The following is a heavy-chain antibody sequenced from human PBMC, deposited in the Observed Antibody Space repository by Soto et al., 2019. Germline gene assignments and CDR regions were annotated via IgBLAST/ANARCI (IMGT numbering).Heavy chain of an antibody. Sequence: QVQLVPSGAEVKKPGASVKVSCKASGYIFTSYVMEWVRQATGQRLEWMGWINAGNGNTKYSQKFQGRVTITRETSANTAYMELSSLRFEDTAVYYCARRAPPMDYWGQGTRVTVSS. CDR1: GYIFTSYV. CDR3: ARRAPPMDY. CDR2: INAGNGNT. J-gene: IGHJ4*02. V-gene: IGHV1-3*01.